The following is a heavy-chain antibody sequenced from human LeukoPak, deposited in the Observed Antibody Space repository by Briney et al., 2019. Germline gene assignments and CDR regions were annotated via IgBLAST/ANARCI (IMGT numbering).Heavy chain of an antibody. D-gene: IGHD2-15*01. CDR3: ARDGVALY. CDR2: INSRSSDI. V-gene: IGHV3-48*01. J-gene: IGHJ4*02. Sequence: PGGSLRLSCAAYGFTFSNDGMSWVRQAPGKRPEWISYINSRSSDIHYADSVRGRFTIYRDNVKNSLFLQMNSLRVEDTAVYFCARDGVALYWGQGTLVTVSS. CDR1: GFTFSNDG.